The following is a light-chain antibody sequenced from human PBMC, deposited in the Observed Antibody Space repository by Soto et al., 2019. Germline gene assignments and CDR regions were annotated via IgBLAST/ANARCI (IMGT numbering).Light chain of an antibody. CDR1: QSVSSY. J-gene: IGKJ4*01. V-gene: IGKV3-11*01. CDR3: QQRSNWPLT. CDR2: DAS. Sequence: EIVLTQSPATLSLSPGERATLSCRASQSVSSYLAWYQQNPGQAPRLLIYDASNRATGIPARFSGSGSGTDFTLTICSREPEDCAVYYCQQRSNWPLTLGGGTKVEIK.